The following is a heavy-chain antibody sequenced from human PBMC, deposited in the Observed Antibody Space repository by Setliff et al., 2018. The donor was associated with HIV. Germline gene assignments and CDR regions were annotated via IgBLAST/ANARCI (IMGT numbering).Heavy chain of an antibody. CDR1: GGSLSSSNYY. CDR3: ARQGSLCPDCYLDS. J-gene: IGHJ4*02. D-gene: IGHD2-21*01. Sequence: PSETLSLTCTVSGGSLSSSNYYCGWIRQPPGKGLEWIGSIYYSGNTYYNPSLKSRVTISGDTSKKQFSLKLSSVTAADTAVYYCARQGSLCPDCYLDSWGQGTLVTVSS. CDR2: IYYSGNT. V-gene: IGHV4-39*01.